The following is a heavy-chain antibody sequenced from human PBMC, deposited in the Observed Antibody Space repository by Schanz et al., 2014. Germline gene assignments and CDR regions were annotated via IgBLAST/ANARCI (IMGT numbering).Heavy chain of an antibody. V-gene: IGHV1-69*08. CDR2: ITPTLGKV. Sequence: QVQLVQSGAAVKKPGSSVKVSCKASGGTFRSYTVSWVRQAPGQGLEWMGRITPTLGKVDYAQKFQGRVTITADISTSTAYMELISLTSEDTAVYYCARDPQYYYGSGRGYWGQGTLVTVSP. CDR3: ARDPQYYYGSGRGY. CDR1: GGTFRSYT. J-gene: IGHJ4*02. D-gene: IGHD3-10*01.